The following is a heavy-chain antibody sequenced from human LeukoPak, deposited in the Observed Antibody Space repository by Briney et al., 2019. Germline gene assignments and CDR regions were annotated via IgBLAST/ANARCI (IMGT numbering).Heavy chain of an antibody. V-gene: IGHV3-23*01. J-gene: IGHJ4*02. CDR3: ARYTDYYDSHFDY. CDR1: GFTFSSYA. Sequence: GGSLRLSCAASGFTFSSYAMSWVRQAPGKGLEWVSAISGSGGSTYYADSVKGRFTISRDHSKNSLYLQMTSLRAEDTAVYYCARYTDYYDSHFDYWGQGTLVTVSS. D-gene: IGHD3-22*01. CDR2: ISGSGGST.